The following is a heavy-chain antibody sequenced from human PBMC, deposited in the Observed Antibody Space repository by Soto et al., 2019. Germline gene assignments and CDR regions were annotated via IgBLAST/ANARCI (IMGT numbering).Heavy chain of an antibody. D-gene: IGHD7-27*01. Sequence: QVQLVQSGAEVKKPASSVKVSCKASGGTFSSDAISWVRQAPGHGLEWMGGIIPNFGTANYAQKFQGRVTITADESTTTAYMELSSRSSEDTAVYYCARDGAAIIGAYYSGMDVWGQGTTVTVSS. V-gene: IGHV1-69*01. CDR2: IIPNFGTA. CDR3: ARDGAAIIGAYYSGMDV. J-gene: IGHJ6*02. CDR1: GGTFSSDA.